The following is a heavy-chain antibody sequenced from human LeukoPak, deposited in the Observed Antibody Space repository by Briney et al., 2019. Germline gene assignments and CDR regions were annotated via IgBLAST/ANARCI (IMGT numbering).Heavy chain of an antibody. CDR2: INHSGST. CDR1: DGSFSGYY. CDR3: ARGLNDSWTGENY. Sequence: SETLSLTCAVYDGSFSGYYWSWIRQPPGKGLEWIGEINHSGSTNYNPSLKSRVIISLDTSKSQFSLKVRYVTAADTAVYYCARGLNDSWTGENYWGQGTLVTVSS. J-gene: IGHJ4*02. V-gene: IGHV4-34*01. D-gene: IGHD3-3*01.